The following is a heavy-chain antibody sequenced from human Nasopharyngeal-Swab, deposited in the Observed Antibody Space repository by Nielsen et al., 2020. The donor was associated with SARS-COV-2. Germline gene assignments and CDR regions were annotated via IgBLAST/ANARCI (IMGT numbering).Heavy chain of an antibody. Sequence: SETLSLTCTVSGGSISSYYWSWIRQPPGKGLAWIGYIYYSGSTNYNPSLKSRVTISVDTSKNQFSLKLSSVTAADTAVYYCARDRKAYYDSSGFDYWGQGTLVTVSS. D-gene: IGHD3-22*01. V-gene: IGHV4-59*13. CDR2: IYYSGST. J-gene: IGHJ4*02. CDR3: ARDRKAYYDSSGFDY. CDR1: GGSISSYY.